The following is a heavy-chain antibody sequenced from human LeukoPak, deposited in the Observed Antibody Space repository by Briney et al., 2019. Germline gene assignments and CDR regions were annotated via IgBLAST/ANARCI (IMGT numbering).Heavy chain of an antibody. CDR3: ARDPGVGYGGNSGDY. V-gene: IGHV4-61*02. Sequence: NPSETLSLTCTVSGGSISSGSYYWSWIRQPAGKGLEWIGRIYTSGSTNYNPSLKSRVTISVDTSKNQFSLELSSVTAADTAVYYCARDPGVGYGGNSGDYWGQGTLVTVSS. CDR2: IYTSGST. D-gene: IGHD4-23*01. CDR1: GGSISSGSYY. J-gene: IGHJ4*02.